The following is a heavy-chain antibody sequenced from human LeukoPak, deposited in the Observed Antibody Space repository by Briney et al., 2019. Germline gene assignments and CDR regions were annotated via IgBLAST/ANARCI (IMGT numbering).Heavy chain of an antibody. J-gene: IGHJ4*02. CDR1: GYTFTSYD. Sequence: EASVKVSCKASGYTFTSYDIHWVRQATGQGLEWMGWMNPNSGNTGYAQKFQGRVTMTRNTSISTAYMELSSLRSEDTAVYYCARGLRQQLVLCYYWGQGTLVTVSS. CDR2: MNPNSGNT. D-gene: IGHD6-13*01. V-gene: IGHV1-8*01. CDR3: ARGLRQQLVLCYY.